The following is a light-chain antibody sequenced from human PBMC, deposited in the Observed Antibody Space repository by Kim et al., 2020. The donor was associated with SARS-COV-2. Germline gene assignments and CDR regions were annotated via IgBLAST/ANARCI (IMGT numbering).Light chain of an antibody. CDR3: QHFDSYPLT. CDR1: QGIDNY. Sequence: ASLGDSVHITCRASQGIDNYLAWFQQKPGKAPKSLIYGAFTLQSGVPSRFSGSRSGADFILTITSLQPEDFATYYCQHFDSYPLTFGQGTRLEIK. J-gene: IGKJ5*01. V-gene: IGKV1-16*01. CDR2: GAF.